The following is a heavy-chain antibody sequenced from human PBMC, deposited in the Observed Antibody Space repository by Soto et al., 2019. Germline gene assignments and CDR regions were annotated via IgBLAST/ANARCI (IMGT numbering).Heavy chain of an antibody. CDR1: GGTFSSYA. CDR3: AEDYYGSGSYGMDV. D-gene: IGHD3-10*01. Sequence: GASVKVSCKASGGTFSSYAISWVRQAPGQGLEWMGGIIPIFGTANYAQKFQGRVTITADESTSTAYMELSSLRSEDTAVYYCAEDYYGSGSYGMDVWGQGTTVTVSS. CDR2: IIPIFGTA. J-gene: IGHJ6*02. V-gene: IGHV1-69*13.